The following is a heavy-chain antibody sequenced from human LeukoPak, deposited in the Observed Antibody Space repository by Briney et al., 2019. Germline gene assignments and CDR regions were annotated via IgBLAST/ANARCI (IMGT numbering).Heavy chain of an antibody. J-gene: IGHJ3*02. V-gene: IGHV1-2*02. D-gene: IGHD2-2*01. CDR1: GYTFTSYG. CDR3: ARAYCKTTSCYGGNQFDI. Sequence: ASVKVSCKASGYTFTSYGISWVRQAPGQGLEWVGWINPNSGGTNYAQKVQGRVTMTRDTTITTAYMELSRLRSDDTAVYYCARAYCKTTSCYGGNQFDIWGQGTMVTVSS. CDR2: INPNSGGT.